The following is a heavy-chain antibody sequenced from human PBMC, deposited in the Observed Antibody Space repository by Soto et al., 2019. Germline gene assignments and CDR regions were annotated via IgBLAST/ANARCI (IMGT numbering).Heavy chain of an antibody. Sequence: SETLSLTCAVYGGSFSGYYWSWIRQPPGKGLEWIGEINHSGSTNYNPSLKSRVTISVDTSKNQFTLKLSSVTAADTAVYYCARNNGGVYILWLRHPYYYMDVSGKATLLTVS. CDR3: ARNNGGVYILWLRHPYYYMDV. D-gene: IGHD2-21*01. CDR1: GGSFSGYY. J-gene: IGHJ6*03. CDR2: INHSGST. V-gene: IGHV4-34*01.